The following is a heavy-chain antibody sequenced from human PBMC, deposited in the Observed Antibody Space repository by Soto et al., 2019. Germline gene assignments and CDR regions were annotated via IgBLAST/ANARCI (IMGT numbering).Heavy chain of an antibody. CDR2: IYSDNNT. J-gene: IGHJ6*02. V-gene: IGHV3-53*02. CDR1: GFTVSSDS. Sequence: EVQLVETGGDLIQPGGSLRLSCAASGFTVSSDSMTWVRQATGKGLEWISIIYSDNNTDYADSVKGRFSISRDTSKNILYLQMNSLRAEDTAEYYCARHYSAMGVWGQGTKVTVSS. CDR3: ARHYSAMGV.